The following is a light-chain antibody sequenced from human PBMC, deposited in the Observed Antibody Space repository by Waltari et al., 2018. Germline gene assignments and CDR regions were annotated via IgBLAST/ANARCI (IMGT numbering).Light chain of an antibody. CDR2: GKN. J-gene: IGLJ2*01. CDR1: SRRSYY. V-gene: IGLV3-19*01. CDR3: NSRDSSGNHGV. Sequence: SSELTQDPAVSVALGRTVRITCQGDSRRSYYASWYQQKPGQAPVLVIYGKNTQPGGITARRAGSSSRNTAPLTFPGAQAEDGADYYCNSRDSSGNHGVFGGGTKLTVL.